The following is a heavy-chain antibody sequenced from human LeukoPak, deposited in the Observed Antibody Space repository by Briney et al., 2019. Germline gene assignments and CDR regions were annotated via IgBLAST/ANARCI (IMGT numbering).Heavy chain of an antibody. D-gene: IGHD5-18*01. Sequence: GGSLRLSCAASGFTFSDYYMSWIRQAPGKGLEWVSYISSSSSYTNYADSVKGRLTISRDNAKNSPYLQMNSLRAEDTAVYYCARVRRDTAMVKDYWGQGTLVTVSS. V-gene: IGHV3-11*06. CDR3: ARVRRDTAMVKDY. J-gene: IGHJ4*02. CDR2: ISSSSSYT. CDR1: GFTFSDYY.